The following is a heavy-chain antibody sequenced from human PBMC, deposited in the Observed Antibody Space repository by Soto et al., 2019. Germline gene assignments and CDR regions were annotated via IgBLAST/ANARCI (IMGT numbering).Heavy chain of an antibody. D-gene: IGHD6-19*01. V-gene: IGHV5-51*01. CDR2: IWPGDSDT. Sequence: PGESLKISCRGSGYRFTSHWITWVRQMPGKGLEWMGVIWPGDSDTRYSPSFAGQVTISVDKSITTAYLHWSSLEASDSAVYYCARQGDMAATPADAFDIWGQGTLVTVSS. CDR1: GYRFTSHW. J-gene: IGHJ3*02. CDR3: ARQGDMAATPADAFDI.